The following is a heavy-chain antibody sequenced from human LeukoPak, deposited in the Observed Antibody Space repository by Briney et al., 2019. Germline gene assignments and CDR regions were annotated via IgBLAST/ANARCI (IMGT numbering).Heavy chain of an antibody. J-gene: IGHJ4*02. CDR1: GFTFSSYA. Sequence: GGSLRLSCAASGFTFSSYAMHWVRQAPGKGLEWGAVISYDGSNKYYADSVKGRFTISRDNSKNTLYLQMNSLRAEDTAVYYCARDGVAQYTAMELYFDYWGQGTLVTVSS. V-gene: IGHV3-30-3*01. D-gene: IGHD5-18*01. CDR3: ARDGVAQYTAMELYFDY. CDR2: ISYDGSNK.